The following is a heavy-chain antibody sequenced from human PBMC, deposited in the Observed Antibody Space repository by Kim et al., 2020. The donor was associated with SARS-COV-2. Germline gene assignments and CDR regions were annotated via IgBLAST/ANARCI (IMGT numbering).Heavy chain of an antibody. D-gene: IGHD1-26*01. V-gene: IGHV5-51*01. CDR3: ARRIVGANDAFDI. J-gene: IGHJ3*02. Sequence: YSPSFQGQVTISADKSISTAYLQWSSLKASDTAMYYCARRIVGANDAFDIWGQGTMVTVSS.